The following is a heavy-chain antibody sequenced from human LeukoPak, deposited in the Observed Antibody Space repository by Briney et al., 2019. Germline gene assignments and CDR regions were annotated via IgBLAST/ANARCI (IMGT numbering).Heavy chain of an antibody. CDR1: GFTFSSYA. V-gene: IGHV3-30-3*01. CDR3: ARDLSI. Sequence: PGGSLRLSWAAAGFTFSSYAMHWVRQAPGKGMEWVAVISYDGSNKYYADSVKGRFTISRDNSKNTLYLQMNSLRAEHTAVYYCARDLSIWGQGTLVTVSS. CDR2: ISYDGSNK. J-gene: IGHJ4*02.